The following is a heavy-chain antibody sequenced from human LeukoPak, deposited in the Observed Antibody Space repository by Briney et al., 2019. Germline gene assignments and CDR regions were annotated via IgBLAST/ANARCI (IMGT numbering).Heavy chain of an antibody. CDR1: GFTFSSYA. CDR2: ISRNGGST. CDR3: ARHKDSGSYDY. Sequence: GGSLRLSCAASGFTFSSYAMHWVRQAPGKGLEYVSAISRNGGSTYYANSVKGRFTISRDNSRNTLYLQMNSLRGEDTAVYYCARHKDSGSYDYWGQGTLVTVSS. D-gene: IGHD3-10*01. V-gene: IGHV3-64*01. J-gene: IGHJ4*02.